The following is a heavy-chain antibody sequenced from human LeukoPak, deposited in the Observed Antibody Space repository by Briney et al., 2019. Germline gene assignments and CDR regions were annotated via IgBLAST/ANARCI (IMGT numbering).Heavy chain of an antibody. V-gene: IGHV1-2*02. CDR2: INPNSGGT. D-gene: IGHD4-17*01. Sequence: ASVKVSCKASGYTFTGYYMHWVRQAPGQGLEWMGWINPNSGGTNYAQKFQGRVTMTRDTSVSTAYMELSRLISDDTALYYRARDNDYGDYAVGYWGQGTLVTVSS. CDR1: GYTFTGYY. J-gene: IGHJ4*02. CDR3: ARDNDYGDYAVGY.